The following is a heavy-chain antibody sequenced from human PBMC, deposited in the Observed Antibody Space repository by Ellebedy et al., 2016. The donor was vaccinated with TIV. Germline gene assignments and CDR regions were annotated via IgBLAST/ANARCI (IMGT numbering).Heavy chain of an antibody. V-gene: IGHV3-30*02. Sequence: PGGSLRLSCAASGFIFSKYAMHWVRQAPGKGLEWVAVIRYDGSNQYYADSVKGRFTISRDSSKDTLYLEMTSLSAEDTAVYYCAKEAGATFYHFDYWGQGTLVTVSS. CDR2: IRYDGSNQ. CDR1: GFIFSKYA. J-gene: IGHJ4*02. CDR3: AKEAGATFYHFDY. D-gene: IGHD3-16*01.